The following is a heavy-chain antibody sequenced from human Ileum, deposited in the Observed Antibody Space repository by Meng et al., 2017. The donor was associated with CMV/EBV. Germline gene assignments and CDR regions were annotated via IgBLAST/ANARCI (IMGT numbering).Heavy chain of an antibody. D-gene: IGHD1-26*01. CDR2: IKPDGTEQ. J-gene: IGHJ4*02. CDR3: VKDINSGFYFTY. Sequence: GESLKISCEASGFTFSNYWMFWVRQAPGKGLEWVANIKPDGTEQHYVGSVRGRFTISRDNAENSLYLQMNSLRVEDTAVYYCVKDINSGFYFTYWGQGTLVTVSS. CDR1: GFTFSNYW. V-gene: IGHV3-7*01.